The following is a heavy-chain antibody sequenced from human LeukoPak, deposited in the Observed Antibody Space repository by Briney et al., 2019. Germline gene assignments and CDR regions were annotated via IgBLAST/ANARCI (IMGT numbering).Heavy chain of an antibody. CDR1: GGSISSSSYY. Sequence: SETLSLXCTVSGGSISSSSYYWGWIRQPPGKGLEWIGSIYYSGITYYNPSLKSRVTISVDTSKNQFSLKLSSVTAADTAVYYCARHPQNTIFGVVITSENAFDIWGQGTMVTVSS. CDR2: IYYSGIT. CDR3: ARHPQNTIFGVVITSENAFDI. V-gene: IGHV4-39*01. D-gene: IGHD3-3*01. J-gene: IGHJ3*02.